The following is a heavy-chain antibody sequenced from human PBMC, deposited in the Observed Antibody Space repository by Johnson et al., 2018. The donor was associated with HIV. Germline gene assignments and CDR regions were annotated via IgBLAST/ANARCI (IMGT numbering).Heavy chain of an antibody. D-gene: IGHD6-13*01. J-gene: IGHJ3*02. V-gene: IGHV3-66*01. Sequence: VQLVESGGGLVQPGGSLRLSCAASGFTVSYNYMNWVRQAPGKGLEWVSIIYSDSDTYYADSVKGRFTISRDNSKNTLYLQMNSLRAEDPAVYYCAREQLVLVSFRSDAFDIWGQGTMFTVSS. CDR2: IYSDSDT. CDR3: AREQLVLVSFRSDAFDI. CDR1: GFTVSYNY.